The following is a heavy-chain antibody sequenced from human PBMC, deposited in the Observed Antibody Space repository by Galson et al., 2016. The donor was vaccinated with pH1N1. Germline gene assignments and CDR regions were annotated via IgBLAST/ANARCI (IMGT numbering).Heavy chain of an antibody. D-gene: IGHD3-22*01. CDR1: GFTFSTYA. CDR3: AKGYYHDSSGYSIFDY. J-gene: IGHJ4*02. Sequence: SLRLSCAASGFTFSTYAMTWVRQAPGKGLEWVSGISRSGTSANYADSVKGRFTIFRDNSKNTLYLQMNSLRVEDTAIYYCAKGYYHDSSGYSIFDYWGQGTLVAVSS. V-gene: IGHV3-23*01. CDR2: ISRSGTSA.